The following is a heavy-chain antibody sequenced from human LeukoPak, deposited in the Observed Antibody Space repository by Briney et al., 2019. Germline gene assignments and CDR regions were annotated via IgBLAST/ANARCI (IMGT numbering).Heavy chain of an antibody. J-gene: IGHJ6*03. CDR3: ARVRRMVRGVIAHYYYYYMDV. D-gene: IGHD3-10*01. V-gene: IGHV4-39*01. Sequence: PSETLSLTCTVSGVSISSSNSYWGWIRQPPGKGLEWIGSIYYTGNTYYNASLKSRVTISIDTSKNQISLRLTSVTATDTAMYYCARVRRMVRGVIAHYYYYYMDVWGKGTTVTISS. CDR2: IYYTGNT. CDR1: GVSISSSNSY.